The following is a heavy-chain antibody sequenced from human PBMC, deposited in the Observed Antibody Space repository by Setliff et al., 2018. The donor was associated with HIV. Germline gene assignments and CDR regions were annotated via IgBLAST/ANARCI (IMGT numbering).Heavy chain of an antibody. J-gene: IGHJ5*02. CDR1: GGASLIGSYYY. CDR2: IYHSGST. D-gene: IGHD2-15*01. CDR3: ARGAYCGGASCSLTRFDP. V-gene: IGHV4-39*07. Sequence: SETLSLTCTVSGGASLIGSYYYWGWIRQPPGKGLEWIGNIYHSGSTYYNPSLKSRVTISVDTSKNRFSLKLSSVTAADTAVYYCARGAYCGGASCSLTRFDPWGQGTLVTVSS.